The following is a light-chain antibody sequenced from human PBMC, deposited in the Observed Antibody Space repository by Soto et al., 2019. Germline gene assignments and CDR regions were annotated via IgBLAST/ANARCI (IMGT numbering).Light chain of an antibody. CDR3: QQSGSSPIFS. J-gene: IGKJ3*01. CDR1: PSVNSSY. CDR2: GAS. Sequence: EIVLPQSPGTLSLSPGEIATLSCRASPSVNSSYLAWYQQKPGQAPRLLIYGASSRATGIPDRFTGSGSGTAVSITISRLEPADFGLYYCQQSGSSPIFSSGTGTKVDIK. V-gene: IGKV3-20*01.